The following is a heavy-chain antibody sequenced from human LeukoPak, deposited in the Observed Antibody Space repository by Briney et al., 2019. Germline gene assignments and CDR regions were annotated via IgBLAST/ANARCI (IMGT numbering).Heavy chain of an antibody. CDR2: IIPIFGTA. J-gene: IGHJ4*02. D-gene: IGHD4-23*01. Sequence: SVKVSCKASGGTFSSYAISWVRQAPGQGLEWMGRIIPIFGTANYAQKFQGRVTITTDESTSTAYMELSSLRSEDTAVYYCARTDYGGNQGDFDYWGQGTLDTVSS. CDR3: ARTDYGGNQGDFDY. CDR1: GGTFSSYA. V-gene: IGHV1-69*05.